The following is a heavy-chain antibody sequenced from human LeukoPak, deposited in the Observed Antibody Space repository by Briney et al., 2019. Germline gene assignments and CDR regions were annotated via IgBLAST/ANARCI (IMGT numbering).Heavy chain of an antibody. Sequence: PGGSLRLSCAASGFTFSSYSMNWVRQAPGKGLEWVSSISSSSSTIYYADSVKGRFTISRDNAKNSLYLQMNSLRAEDTAVYYCARDSGFWSGYLDYWGQGTLVTVSS. CDR2: ISSSSSTI. V-gene: IGHV3-48*01. J-gene: IGHJ4*02. CDR1: GFTFSSYS. CDR3: ARDSGFWSGYLDY. D-gene: IGHD3-3*01.